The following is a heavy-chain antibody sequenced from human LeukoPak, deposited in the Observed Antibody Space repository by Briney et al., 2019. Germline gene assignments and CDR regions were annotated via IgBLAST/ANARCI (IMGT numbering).Heavy chain of an antibody. V-gene: IGHV4-39*01. D-gene: IGHD5-24*01. J-gene: IGHJ4*02. CDR1: GGSINSHSYY. CDR2: VYYDGTS. Sequence: SETLSLTCTVSGGSINSHSYYWGWIRQPPGKGLEWIGSVYYDGTSYSNPSLTSRAVVFVDTSRDEFSLDLSFVTAADTAVYYCVRHISTNTGYFDSCGQGTLVSVSS. CDR3: VRHISTNTGYFDS.